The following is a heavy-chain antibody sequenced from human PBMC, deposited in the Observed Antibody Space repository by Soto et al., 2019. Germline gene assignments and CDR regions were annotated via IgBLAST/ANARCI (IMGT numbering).Heavy chain of an antibody. CDR3: AKDHPEKRYDFWSGYYYYGMDV. V-gene: IGHV3-30*18. Sequence: GSLRLSCAASGFTFSSYGMHWVRQAPGKGLEWVAVISYDGSNKYYADSVKGRFTISRDNSKNTLYLQMNSLRAEDTAVYYCAKDHPEKRYDFWSGYYYYGMDVWGQGTTLTVSS. CDR2: ISYDGSNK. J-gene: IGHJ6*02. CDR1: GFTFSSYG. D-gene: IGHD3-3*01.